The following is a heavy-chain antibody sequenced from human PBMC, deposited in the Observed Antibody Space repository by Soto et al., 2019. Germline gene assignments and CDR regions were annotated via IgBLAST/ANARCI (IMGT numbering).Heavy chain of an antibody. CDR1: GFTFSSYG. J-gene: IGHJ3*02. V-gene: IGHV3-30*18. Sequence: SLRLSCAASGFTFSSYGMHWVRQAPGKGLEWVAVISYDGSNKYYADSVKGRFTISRDNSKNTLYLQMNSLRAEDTAVYYCAKALSYGSGSYYSAFEIWGQGTMVTVSS. CDR3: AKALSYGSGSYYSAFEI. D-gene: IGHD3-10*01. CDR2: ISYDGSNK.